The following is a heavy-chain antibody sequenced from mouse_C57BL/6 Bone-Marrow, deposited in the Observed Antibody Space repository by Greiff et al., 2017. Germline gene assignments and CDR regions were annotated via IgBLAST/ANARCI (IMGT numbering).Heavy chain of an antibody. CDR2: IDPSDSYT. V-gene: IGHV1-59*01. CDR3: ARRYYGSSSWDY. J-gene: IGHJ4*01. Sequence: VQLQQSGAELVRPGTSVKLSCKASGYTFTSYWMHWVKQRPGQGLEWIGVIDPSDSYTNYNQKFKGKATLTVDTSSSTAYMQLSSLTSEDSAVYYCARRYYGSSSWDYWGQGTSVTVSS. CDR1: GYTFTSYW. D-gene: IGHD1-1*01.